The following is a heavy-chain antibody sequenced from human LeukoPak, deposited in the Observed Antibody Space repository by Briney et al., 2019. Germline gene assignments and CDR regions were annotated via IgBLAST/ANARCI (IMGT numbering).Heavy chain of an antibody. J-gene: IGHJ4*02. CDR2: IKQDGSEE. D-gene: IGHD2-2*01. Sequence: GGSLRLSCAASRFTFRTYWMTWVRQAPGKGLEWVANIKQDGSEEYYVDSVKGRFTISRDNAKSSLYLQMSSLKAEDTAMYYCARELTPYSSTSTFDYWGQGTLVTVSS. CDR1: RFTFRTYW. V-gene: IGHV3-7*01. CDR3: ARELTPYSSTSTFDY.